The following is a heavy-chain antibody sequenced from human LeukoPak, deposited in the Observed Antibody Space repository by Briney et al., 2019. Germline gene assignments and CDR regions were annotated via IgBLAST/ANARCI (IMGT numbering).Heavy chain of an antibody. CDR3: ARTVVVVAATDRYYYYGMDV. V-gene: IGHV1-18*01. CDR2: ISAYSGNT. D-gene: IGHD2-15*01. Sequence: ASVKVSCKASGYTFTSYGISWVRQAPGQGLEWMGWISAYSGNTNYAQKLQGRVTMTTDTSTSTAYMELRSLRSDDTAVYYCARTVVVVAATDRYYYYGMDVWGQGTTVTVSS. J-gene: IGHJ6*02. CDR1: GYTFTSYG.